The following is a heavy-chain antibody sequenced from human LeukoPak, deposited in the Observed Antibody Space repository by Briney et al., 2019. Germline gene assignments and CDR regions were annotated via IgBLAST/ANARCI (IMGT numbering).Heavy chain of an antibody. CDR1: GYTFTGYY. CDR2: INPNSGGT. V-gene: IGHV1-2*02. Sequence: ASVKVSCKASGYTFTGYYMHRVRQAPGQGLEWMGWINPNSGGTNYAQKFQGRVTMTRDTSISTAYMELSRLRSDDTAVYYCARENYGGNSVFDYWGQGTLVTVSS. D-gene: IGHD4-23*01. CDR3: ARENYGGNSVFDY. J-gene: IGHJ4*02.